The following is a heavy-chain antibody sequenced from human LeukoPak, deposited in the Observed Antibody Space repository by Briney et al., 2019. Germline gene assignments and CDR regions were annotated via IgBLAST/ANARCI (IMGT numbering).Heavy chain of an antibody. Sequence: GASVKVSCXASGGTFSSYAISWVRQAPGQGLVWMGGIIPIFGTANYAQKFQGRVTITADESTSTAYMELSSLRSEDTAVYYCARDGERTVTFDYWGQGTLVTVSS. J-gene: IGHJ4*02. CDR3: ARDGERTVTFDY. V-gene: IGHV1-69*01. CDR2: IIPIFGTA. D-gene: IGHD4-11*01. CDR1: GGTFSSYA.